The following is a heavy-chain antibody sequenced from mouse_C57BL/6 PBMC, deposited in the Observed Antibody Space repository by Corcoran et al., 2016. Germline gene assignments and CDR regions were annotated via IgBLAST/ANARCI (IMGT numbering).Heavy chain of an antibody. CDR2: IYWDDDK. V-gene: IGHV8-12*01. J-gene: IGHJ3*01. CDR3: ARNGYGSSYAWFAY. Sequence: QVTLKESGPGILQSSQTLSLTCSFSGFSLSTSGMGVSWIRQPSGKGLEWLAHIYWDDDKRYNPSLKSRLTISKDTSRNQVFLKITSVDTADTATYYCARNGYGSSYAWFAYWGQGTLVTVSA. CDR1: GFSLSTSGMG. D-gene: IGHD1-1*01.